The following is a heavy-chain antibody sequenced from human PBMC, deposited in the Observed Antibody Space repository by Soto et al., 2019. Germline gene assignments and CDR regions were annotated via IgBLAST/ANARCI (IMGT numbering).Heavy chain of an antibody. CDR1: GGTVSSGNYY. Sequence: QVQLQQWGAGLLKPSETLSLTCAVYGGTVSSGNYYWSWIRQPPGKGLEWIGEMSHSGGTHFNPSLKSRVTISVDPSKNQFSLKMSPVNAADTALYYRARVERGTVTTVVDAFDIWGQGTMVTVSS. J-gene: IGHJ3*02. V-gene: IGHV4-34*08. CDR2: MSHSGGT. D-gene: IGHD1-1*01. CDR3: ARVERGTVTTVVDAFDI.